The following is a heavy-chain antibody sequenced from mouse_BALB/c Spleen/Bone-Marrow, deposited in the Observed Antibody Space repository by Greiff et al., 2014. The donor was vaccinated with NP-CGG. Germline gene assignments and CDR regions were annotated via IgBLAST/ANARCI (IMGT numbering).Heavy chain of an antibody. Sequence: QVQLKESGAELVRPGASVKLSCKASGYTFTSYWINWVKQRPGQGLEWIGNIYPSDSYTNYNQKFKDKATLTVDKSSSTAYMQLSSPTSEDSAVYYCTTGTGFAYWGQGTLVTVSA. V-gene: IGHV1-69*02. CDR2: IYPSDSYT. CDR3: TTGTGFAY. D-gene: IGHD4-1*01. J-gene: IGHJ3*01. CDR1: GYTFTSYW.